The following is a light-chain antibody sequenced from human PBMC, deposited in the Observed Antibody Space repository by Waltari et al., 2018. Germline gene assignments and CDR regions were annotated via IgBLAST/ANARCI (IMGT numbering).Light chain of an antibody. CDR1: QSLANNY. CDR2: AAS. J-gene: IGKJ1*01. Sequence: EIVLTQSPATLSLSQGERATLSCRASQSLANNYLAWYQRKPGQAPRLLIYAASNRASGIPDRFSGSGSGTDFTLTISRLEPEDFAIYYCQQYGTSPPWTFGQGTKVEIK. CDR3: QQYGTSPPWT. V-gene: IGKV3-20*01.